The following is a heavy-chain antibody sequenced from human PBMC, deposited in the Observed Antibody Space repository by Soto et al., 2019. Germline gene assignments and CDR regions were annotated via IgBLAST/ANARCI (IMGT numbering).Heavy chain of an antibody. CDR3: ARYAIGGFSSTSCYGQTGIQLWGFDY. V-gene: IGHV4-34*01. D-gene: IGHD2-2*01. J-gene: IGHJ4*02. CDR2: INHSGST. CDR1: GGSFSGYY. Sequence: SETLSLTCAVYGGSFSGYYWSWIRQPPGKGLEWIGEINHSGSTNYNPSLKSRVTISVDTSKNQFSLKLSSVTAADTAVYYCARYAIGGFSSTSCYGQTGIQLWGFDYWGQGTLVTVSS.